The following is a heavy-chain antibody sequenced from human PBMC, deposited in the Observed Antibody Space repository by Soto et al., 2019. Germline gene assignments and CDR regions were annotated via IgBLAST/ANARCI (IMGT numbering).Heavy chain of an antibody. J-gene: IGHJ6*02. CDR3: ASTLAAAGQVYYYYGMGV. D-gene: IGHD6-13*01. Sequence: PGGSLRLSCAASGFTFSSYWMSWVRQAPGKGLEWVANIKQDGSEKYYVDSVKGRFTISRDNAKNSLYLQMNSLRAEDTAVYYCASTLAAAGQVYYYYGMGVWGQGTTVTVSS. CDR2: IKQDGSEK. CDR1: GFTFSSYW. V-gene: IGHV3-7*01.